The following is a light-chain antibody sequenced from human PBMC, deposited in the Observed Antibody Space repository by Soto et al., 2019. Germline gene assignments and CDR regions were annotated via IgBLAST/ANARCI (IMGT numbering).Light chain of an antibody. CDR1: QSISGW. Sequence: DSPRTLSPATLTASVGNRVTITCRASQSISGWLAWYQQKPGKAPKLLIYDASSLESGVPSRFSGSGSGTEFTLTISRLEPEDFAVYYCQQYGSSPRTFAQGTKVDIK. CDR2: DAS. V-gene: IGKV1-5*01. CDR3: QQYGSSPRT. J-gene: IGKJ1*01.